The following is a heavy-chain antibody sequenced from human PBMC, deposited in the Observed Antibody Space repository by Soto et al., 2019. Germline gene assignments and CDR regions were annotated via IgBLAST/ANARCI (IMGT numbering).Heavy chain of an antibody. CDR2: ISSRSSTI. V-gene: IGHV3-11*01. CDR3: ASGTNGAFFVY. Sequence: PWGSLRLSCAASGFTFSDYYMSWIRKAPGKGLEWVSYISSRSSTIFYADSVKGRFTISRDNVKNSLYLQMNSLRADVTAVYYCASGTNGAFFVYWGQGILVTVSS. CDR1: GFTFSDYY. D-gene: IGHD2-8*01. J-gene: IGHJ4*02.